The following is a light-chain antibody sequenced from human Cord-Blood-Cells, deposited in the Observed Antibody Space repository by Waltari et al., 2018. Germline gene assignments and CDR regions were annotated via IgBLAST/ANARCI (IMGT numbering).Light chain of an antibody. CDR1: SSNIGAGYD. Sequence: QSVLTQPPSVSGAPGQRVTISCPGTSSNIGAGYDVHWYKKLPETAPKLLIYGTSNRPSGVPDRFSGSKSGTSASLAITGLQAEDEADYYCQSYDSSLSGSVFGGGTKLTVL. V-gene: IGLV1-40*01. CDR2: GTS. J-gene: IGLJ3*02. CDR3: QSYDSSLSGSV.